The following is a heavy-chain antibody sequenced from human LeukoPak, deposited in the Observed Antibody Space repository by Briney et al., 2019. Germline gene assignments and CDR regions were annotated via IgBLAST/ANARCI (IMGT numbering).Heavy chain of an antibody. CDR3: ARDCIDYYDISGNTSDY. V-gene: IGHV1-69*13. J-gene: IGHJ4*02. D-gene: IGHD3-22*01. CDR1: GGTFSNYA. CDR2: IIPMFRTT. Sequence: ASVKVSCKASGGTFSNYAIRWVRQAPGQGLEWMGGIIPMFRTTNYAQKFQGRVTITADESTSTAYMELSGLRSEDTAVYYCARDCIDYYDISGNTSDYWGQGTLVSVSS.